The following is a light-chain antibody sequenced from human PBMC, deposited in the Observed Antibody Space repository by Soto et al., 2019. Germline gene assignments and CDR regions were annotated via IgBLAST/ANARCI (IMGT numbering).Light chain of an antibody. V-gene: IGKV1-5*01. CDR2: DAS. Sequence: DMQMTQSPSTLSASVGDRVTITFRASQSISSWLAWYEQKPGKAPKLLIYDASSLESGVPSRFSGSGSGTEFTLTISSLQPDDFATYYCQQYNSYSSTFGQGTKVDI. J-gene: IGKJ1*01. CDR3: QQYNSYSST. CDR1: QSISSW.